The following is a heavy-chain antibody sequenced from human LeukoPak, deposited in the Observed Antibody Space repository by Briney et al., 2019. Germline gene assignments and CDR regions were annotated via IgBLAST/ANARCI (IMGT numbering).Heavy chain of an antibody. J-gene: IGHJ6*02. Sequence: GGSLRLSCAASGFTVSSNYMSWVRQAPGKGLEWVSVIYSGGSTYYADSVKGRITISRDNSKNTLYLQMNSLRAEDTAVYYCARDQIAAAGTPYYYYGMDVWGQGTTVTVSS. D-gene: IGHD6-13*01. CDR1: GFTVSSNY. CDR3: ARDQIAAAGTPYYYYGMDV. V-gene: IGHV3-53*01. CDR2: IYSGGST.